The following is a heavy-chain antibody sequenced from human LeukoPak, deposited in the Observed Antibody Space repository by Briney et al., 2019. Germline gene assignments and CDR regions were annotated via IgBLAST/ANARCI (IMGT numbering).Heavy chain of an antibody. J-gene: IGHJ4*02. CDR2: ISGSGGST. Sequence: GGSLRLSCAASGFTFSSYAMSWVRQAPGKGLEWVSAISGSGGSTYYADSVKGRFTISRDNSKNTLYLQMNSLRTEDTAVYYRARDKVVGATNFDYWGQGTLVTVSS. CDR1: GFTFSSYA. CDR3: ARDKVVGATNFDY. V-gene: IGHV3-23*01. D-gene: IGHD1-26*01.